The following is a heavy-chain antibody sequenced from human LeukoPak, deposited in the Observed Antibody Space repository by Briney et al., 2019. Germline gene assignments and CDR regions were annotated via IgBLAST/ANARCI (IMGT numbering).Heavy chain of an antibody. CDR2: IRSKANSYAT. Sequence: GGSLRLSCAASGFTFSGSAMHWVRQASGKGLEWVGRIRSKANSYATVYAASVNGRFTISRDNAKNSLYLQMNSLRAEDTALYYCARVRVLRYFDWLSPEGYYYYYYMDVWGKGTTVTVSS. J-gene: IGHJ6*03. CDR3: ARVRVLRYFDWLSPEGYYYYYYMDV. CDR1: GFTFSGSA. V-gene: IGHV3-73*01. D-gene: IGHD3-9*01.